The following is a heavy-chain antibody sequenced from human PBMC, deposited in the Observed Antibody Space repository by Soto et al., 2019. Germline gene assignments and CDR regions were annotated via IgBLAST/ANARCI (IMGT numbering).Heavy chain of an antibody. CDR2: ISGSGDST. CDR1: GFTFSSYA. J-gene: IGHJ2*01. CDR3: AKRTVGWYFDL. V-gene: IGHV3-23*01. D-gene: IGHD4-17*01. Sequence: EVQLLESGGGLVQPGGSLRLSCAASGFTFSSYAMSWVRQAPGKGLEWVSAISGSGDSTYYADSVKGRFTISRDNSKNPQYLEMNSLRAEVTAVYYCAKRTVGWYFDLWGRGTLVTVSS.